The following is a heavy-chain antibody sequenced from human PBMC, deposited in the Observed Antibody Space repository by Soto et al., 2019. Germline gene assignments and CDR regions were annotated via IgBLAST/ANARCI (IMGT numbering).Heavy chain of an antibody. J-gene: IGHJ6*02. V-gene: IGHV1-2*04. CDR1: GYTLTGYY. CDR3: ARGRGWRDNSCSGSSKYYYYGMDV. CDR2: INPSSGGT. Sequence: ASVKVSCKASGYTLTGYYMHWVRQAPGQGLEWMGWINPSSGGTNYAQKFQDWVTMTRDTSISTAYMELSNLRSNDTAVYYCARGRGWRDNSCSGSSKYYYYGMDVWG. D-gene: IGHD3-10*02.